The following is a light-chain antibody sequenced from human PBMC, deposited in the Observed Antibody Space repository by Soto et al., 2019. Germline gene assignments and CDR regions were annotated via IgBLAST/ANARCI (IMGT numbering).Light chain of an antibody. CDR1: SSDVGGYNY. V-gene: IGLV2-14*01. J-gene: IGLJ1*01. CDR3: SSYTSSFYV. CDR2: EVS. Sequence: QSVLTQPASVSGSPGQSITISCTGTSSDVGGYNYVSWYQQHPGKAPKLMIYEVSNRPSGVSNRFSGSKSGNTASLTISGLQAEDEDDYYCSSYTSSFYVFGNGTKVT.